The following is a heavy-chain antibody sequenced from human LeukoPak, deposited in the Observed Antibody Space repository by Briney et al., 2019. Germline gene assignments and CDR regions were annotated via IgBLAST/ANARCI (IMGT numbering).Heavy chain of an antibody. J-gene: IGHJ4*02. V-gene: IGHV3-30*17. CDR2: ISYDGSNK. Sequence: GGSLRLSCAASGFTFSASAMHWVRQAPGKGPEGVAVISYDGSNKYYADPVKGRFTISRDNSKNTLYLQMNSLRTEDTAVYYCARGPQPLLSTTSPFDYWGQGTLVTVSS. CDR3: ARGPQPLLSTTSPFDY. CDR1: GFTFSASA. D-gene: IGHD2-2*01.